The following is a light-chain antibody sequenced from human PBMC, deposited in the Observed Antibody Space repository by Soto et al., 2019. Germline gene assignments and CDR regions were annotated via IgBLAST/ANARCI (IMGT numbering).Light chain of an antibody. CDR1: QSVSSY. CDR3: QQRSNWSIT. V-gene: IGKV3-11*01. Sequence: IVLTQSPSTLCLSPVQRAPLSCRASQSVSSYLAWYQQKPGQAPRLLIYDASNRATGIPARFSGSGSGTDFTLTISSLEPEDFAVYYCQQRSNWSITFGQGTRLEI. CDR2: DAS. J-gene: IGKJ5*01.